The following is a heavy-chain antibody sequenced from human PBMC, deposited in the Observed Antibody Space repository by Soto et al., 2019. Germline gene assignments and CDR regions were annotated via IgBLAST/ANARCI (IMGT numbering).Heavy chain of an antibody. CDR3: AKDGPPYYDFWSGISDP. CDR2: ISYDGSNK. Sequence: QPWWSLRLSCSASVFTFSSYGMHWFRQAPGKGLEWVAVISYDGSNKYYADSVKGRFTISRDNSKNTLYLQMNSLRAEDTAVYYCAKDGPPYYDFWSGISDPWGQGTLVTVSS. J-gene: IGHJ5*02. CDR1: VFTFSSYG. D-gene: IGHD3-3*01. V-gene: IGHV3-30*18.